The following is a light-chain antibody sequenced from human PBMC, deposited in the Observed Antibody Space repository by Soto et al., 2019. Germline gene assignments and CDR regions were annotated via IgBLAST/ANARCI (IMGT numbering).Light chain of an antibody. J-gene: IGLJ1*01. CDR2: EGT. V-gene: IGLV2-23*01. Sequence: QSALPQPASVSGSPGQSITVSCAGTSSDVGGYNLVSWYQQHPGKAPKLIIYEGTERPSGISPRFSGSKSGNTASLTISGLQAEDEADYYCSPYTSSSIYVFGSGTKVTVL. CDR1: SSDVGGYNL. CDR3: SPYTSSSIYV.